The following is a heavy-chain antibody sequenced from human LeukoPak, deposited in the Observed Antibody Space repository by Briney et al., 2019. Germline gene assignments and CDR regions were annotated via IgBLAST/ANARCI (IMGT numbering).Heavy chain of an antibody. J-gene: IGHJ4*02. Sequence: PGGSLRLSCAASGFTFNNAWMTWVRQAPGKGLEWVGRIYTKPDGATTDYAAPVKGRFTISGDASKNTLYLRMNSLTTDDTAVYYCTAYTSGCCNHWGQGTLVIVSS. V-gene: IGHV3-15*01. CDR2: IYTKPDGATT. CDR3: TAYTSGCCNH. D-gene: IGHD6-19*01. CDR1: GFTFNNAW.